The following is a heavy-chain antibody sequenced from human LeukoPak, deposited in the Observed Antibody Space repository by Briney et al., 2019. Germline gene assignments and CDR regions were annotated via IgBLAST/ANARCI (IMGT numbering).Heavy chain of an antibody. D-gene: IGHD3-22*01. Sequence: SETLSLTCTVSGGSISSYYWSWIRQPPGKGLEWIGYIYYSGSTNYNPSLKSRATISVDTSKNQFSLKLSSVTAADTAVYYCARVWDYYDTSPGAFDIWGQGTMVTVSS. V-gene: IGHV4-59*01. J-gene: IGHJ3*02. CDR1: GGSISSYY. CDR3: ARVWDYYDTSPGAFDI. CDR2: IYYSGST.